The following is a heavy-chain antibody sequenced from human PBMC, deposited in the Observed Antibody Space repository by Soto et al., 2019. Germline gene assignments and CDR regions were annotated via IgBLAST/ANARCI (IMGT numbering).Heavy chain of an antibody. J-gene: IGHJ2*01. CDR2: ISGSGGST. D-gene: IGHD2-15*01. V-gene: IGHV3-23*01. CDR3: AKAPGYCSGGSCYWYIDL. CDR1: GFTFSSYA. Sequence: PGGSLRLSCAASGFTFSSYAMRWVRQAPGKGLEWVSGISGSGGSTYYADSVKGRFTISRDNSKNTLYLQVSSLRAEDTAVYYCAKAPGYCSGGSCYWYIDLWGRGTLVTVSS.